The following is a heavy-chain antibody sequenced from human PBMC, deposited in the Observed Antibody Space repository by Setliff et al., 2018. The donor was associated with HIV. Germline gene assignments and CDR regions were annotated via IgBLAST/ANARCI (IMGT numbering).Heavy chain of an antibody. Sequence: SETLSLTCTVSGASISSYCWNWIRQPPGKGLEWIGFIFASGDTKYNPSLQSRVSMSIDTSKNQFSLKLRSVTAADTAVYYCARHSGVASPNWFDPWGQGTLVTVSS. D-gene: IGHD3-10*01. J-gene: IGHJ5*02. V-gene: IGHV4-4*09. CDR2: IFASGDT. CDR3: ARHSGVASPNWFDP. CDR1: GASISSYC.